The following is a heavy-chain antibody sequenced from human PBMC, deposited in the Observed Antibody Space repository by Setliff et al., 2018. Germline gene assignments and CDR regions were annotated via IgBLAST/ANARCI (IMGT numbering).Heavy chain of an antibody. V-gene: IGHV4-31*03. D-gene: IGHD5-12*01. CDR1: GGSISSGGYY. J-gene: IGHJ4*02. CDR2: IYYSGST. CDR3: ARGGYSRGPPVYYFDY. Sequence: SETLSLTCTVSGGSISSGGYYWSWIRQHPGKGLEWIGYIYYSGSTNYNPSLKSRVTISVDTSKNQFSLKLSSVTAADTAVYYCARGGYSRGPPVYYFDYWGQGTRVTVSS.